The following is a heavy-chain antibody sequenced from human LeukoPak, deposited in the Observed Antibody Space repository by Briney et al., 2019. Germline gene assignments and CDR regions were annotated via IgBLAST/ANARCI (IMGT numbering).Heavy chain of an antibody. J-gene: IGHJ4*02. CDR3: ARDRRAAGGFFSPEY. CDR2: IIPILATE. CDR1: GGTFSSYA. D-gene: IGHD6-13*01. Sequence: ASVKVSCKASGGTFSSYAFSWVRQAPGQGLEWMGRIIPILATEFYAQKVQDRLTTTADPSTSTAYMELSSLRSDDTAVYYCARDRRAAGGFFSPEYWGQGTQVTVSS. V-gene: IGHV1-69*11.